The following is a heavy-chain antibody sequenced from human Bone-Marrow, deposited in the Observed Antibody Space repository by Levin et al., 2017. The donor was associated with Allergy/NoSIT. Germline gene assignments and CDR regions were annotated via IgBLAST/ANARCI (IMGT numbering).Heavy chain of an antibody. CDR3: ARGSTRGGAFDI. Sequence: SETLSLTCAVYGGSFSGYYWSWIRQPPGKGLEWIGEINHSGSTNYNPSLKSRVTISVDTSKNQFSLKLSSVTAADTAVYYCARGSTRGGAFDIWGQGTMVTVSS. V-gene: IGHV4-34*01. CDR1: GGSFSGYY. D-gene: IGHD4-23*01. J-gene: IGHJ3*02. CDR2: INHSGST.